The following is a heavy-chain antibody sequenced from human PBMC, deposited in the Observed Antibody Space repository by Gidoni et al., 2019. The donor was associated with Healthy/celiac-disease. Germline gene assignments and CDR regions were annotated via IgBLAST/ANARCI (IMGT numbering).Heavy chain of an antibody. Sequence: EVQLVESGGGLVQPGRSLRLSCAASGFTFDDYAMHGVRQAPGKGLEWVSGISWNSGSIGYADSVKGRFTISRDNAKNSLYLQMNSLRAEDTALYYCAKDVDSYGLRYFDYWGQGTLVTVSS. D-gene: IGHD5-18*01. J-gene: IGHJ4*02. CDR1: GFTFDDYA. CDR2: ISWNSGSI. V-gene: IGHV3-9*01. CDR3: AKDVDSYGLRYFDY.